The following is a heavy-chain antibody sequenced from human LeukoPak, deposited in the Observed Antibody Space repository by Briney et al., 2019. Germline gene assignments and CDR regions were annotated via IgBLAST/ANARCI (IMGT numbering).Heavy chain of an antibody. V-gene: IGHV4-34*01. CDR1: GGSFSGYY. D-gene: IGHD3-22*01. CDR2: ITQSGTT. CDR3: ATGPDYYDSSSYYSHY. J-gene: IGHJ4*02. Sequence: SQTLSLTCAVYGGSFSGYYWSWIRQPPGKGLEWIGEITQSGTTKYNPSLKSRVTMSVDTSKNQFSLRLSSVTPADTAVYYCATGPDYYDSSSYYSHYWGRGTLVTVSS.